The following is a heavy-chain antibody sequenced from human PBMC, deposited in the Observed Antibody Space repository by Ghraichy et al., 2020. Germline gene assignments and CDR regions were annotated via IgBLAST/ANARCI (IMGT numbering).Heavy chain of an antibody. J-gene: IGHJ4*02. Sequence: GESLNISCAASGFTFSIYAMSWVRQAPGKGLQWVSAISASGSTYYADSVKGRFTISRDDSKNTLDLQMDSLRPEDTAVYYCAKAAGGGASAHYFDYWGQGTLVTVSS. CDR2: ISASGST. V-gene: IGHV3-23*01. D-gene: IGHD2-21*01. CDR1: GFTFSIYA. CDR3: AKAAGGGASAHYFDY.